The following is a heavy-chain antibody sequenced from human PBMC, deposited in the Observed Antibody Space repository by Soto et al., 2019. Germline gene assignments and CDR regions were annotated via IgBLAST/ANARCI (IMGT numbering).Heavy chain of an antibody. V-gene: IGHV3-23*01. Sequence: GGSLRLSCAASGFTFSDFAISWVRQAPGSGLEWVSVISGPGDSTDYADSVKGRFTISRDKSKNTVYLQMNSLRDEDTALYYCAKGYCSSTSCSFDYWGQGTLVTVSS. CDR3: AKGYCSSTSCSFDY. CDR2: ISGPGDST. CDR1: GFTFSDFA. D-gene: IGHD2-2*01. J-gene: IGHJ4*02.